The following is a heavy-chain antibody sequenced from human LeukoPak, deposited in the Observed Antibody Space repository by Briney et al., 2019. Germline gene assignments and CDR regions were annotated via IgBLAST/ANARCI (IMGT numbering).Heavy chain of an antibody. CDR3: AKGPYYYDSSGYYDY. J-gene: IGHJ4*02. Sequence: PGGSLRLSCAASGFTFSSYAMSWVRQAPGKGLEWVSAISGSGGSTYYADSVEGRFTISRDNSKNTLYLQMNSLRAEDTAIYYCAKGPYYYDSSGYYDYWGQGTLVTVSS. V-gene: IGHV3-23*01. D-gene: IGHD3-22*01. CDR2: ISGSGGST. CDR1: GFTFSSYA.